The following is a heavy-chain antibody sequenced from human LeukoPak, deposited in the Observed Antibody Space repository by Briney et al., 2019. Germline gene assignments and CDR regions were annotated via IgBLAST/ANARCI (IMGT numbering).Heavy chain of an antibody. J-gene: IGHJ4*02. CDR3: ARVSSGWYRFDY. D-gene: IGHD6-19*01. CDR1: GYTFTSYD. Sequence: ASVKVSCKASGYTFTSYDINWVRQATGQGLEWMGWMNPNSGNTGYAQKFQGRVTMTRNTSISTAYIELSSLRSEDTAVYYCARVSSGWYRFDYWGQGTLVTVSS. V-gene: IGHV1-8*01. CDR2: MNPNSGNT.